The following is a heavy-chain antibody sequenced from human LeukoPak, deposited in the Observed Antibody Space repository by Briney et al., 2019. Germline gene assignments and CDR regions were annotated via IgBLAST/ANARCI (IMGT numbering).Heavy chain of an antibody. J-gene: IGHJ4*02. D-gene: IGHD2-21*01. Sequence: GGSLRLSCAASGFTFSSYGMHWVRQAPSKGLEWVAVISYDGSNKYYADSVKGRFTISRDNSKNTLYLQMNSLRAEDTAVYYCARGLALLSAPTPLDYWGQGTLVTVSS. CDR1: GFTFSSYG. CDR2: ISYDGSNK. V-gene: IGHV3-30*03. CDR3: ARGLALLSAPTPLDY.